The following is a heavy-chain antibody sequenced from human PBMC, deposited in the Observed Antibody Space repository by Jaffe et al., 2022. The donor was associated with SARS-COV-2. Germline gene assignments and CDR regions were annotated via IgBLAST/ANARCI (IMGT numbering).Heavy chain of an antibody. D-gene: IGHD3-10*01. CDR3: ARDRDEDYGSGECMDV. CDR1: GFTFFSYS. CDR2: ISSTSTYI. J-gene: IGHJ6*03. Sequence: EVQLVESGGGLVKPGGSLRLSCAASGFTFFSYSMKWVRQAPGKGLEWVSSISSTSTYIYYADSVKGRFTISRDNAKNSLYLQMNSLRAEDTAMYYCARDRDEDYGSGECMDVWGKGTTVTVSS. V-gene: IGHV3-21*01.